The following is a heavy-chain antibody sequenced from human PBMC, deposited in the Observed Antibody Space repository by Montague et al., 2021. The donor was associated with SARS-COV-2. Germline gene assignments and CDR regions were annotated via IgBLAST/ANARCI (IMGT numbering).Heavy chain of an antibody. CDR1: GSSFRSYY. V-gene: IGHV4-59*01. CDR3: ARENTVTTFGGPYYIDS. J-gene: IGHJ4*02. Sequence: SETLSLTCIVSGSSFRSYYWSWIRQPPGKGLEWIGYIYDSGSTNYNPSLKSRVTISVDTSKNQFSLKLSSVTAADTAVYYCARENTVTTFGGPYYIDSWGQGTLVTVSA. CDR2: IYDSGST. D-gene: IGHD4-17*01.